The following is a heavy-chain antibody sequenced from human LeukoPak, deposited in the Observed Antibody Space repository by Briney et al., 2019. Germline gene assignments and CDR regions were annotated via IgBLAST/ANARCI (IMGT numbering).Heavy chain of an antibody. D-gene: IGHD3-3*01. V-gene: IGHV4-4*07. Sequence: GSLRLSCAASGFTFSYYWSWIRQPAGKGLEWIGRIYTSGSTNYNPSLKSRVTMSVDTSKNQFSLKLSSVTAADTAVYYCARTTGFWSGYYNYWGQGTLVTVSS. CDR2: IYTSGST. CDR3: ARTTGFWSGYYNY. J-gene: IGHJ4*02. CDR1: GFTFSYY.